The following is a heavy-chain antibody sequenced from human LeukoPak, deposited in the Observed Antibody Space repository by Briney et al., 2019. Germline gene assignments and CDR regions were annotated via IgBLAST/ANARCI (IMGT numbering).Heavy chain of an antibody. CDR3: VRGARRGQWLVDAFDM. V-gene: IGHV3-21*01. CDR2: ISTSSIYI. CDR1: GFTLSNHC. Sequence: GGSLRLSCAASGFTLSNHCMNWVRQAPGKGLEWVSSISTSSIYIYYADSVKGRFTISRDNAKNSLYLEMNSLRAEDTAVYYCVRGARRGQWLVDAFDMWGQGTVVTVSS. J-gene: IGHJ3*02. D-gene: IGHD6-19*01.